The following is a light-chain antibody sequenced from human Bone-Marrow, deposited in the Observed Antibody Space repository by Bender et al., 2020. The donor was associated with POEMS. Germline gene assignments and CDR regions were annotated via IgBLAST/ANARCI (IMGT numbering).Light chain of an antibody. V-gene: IGLV3-1*01. J-gene: IGLJ2*01. CDR1: DLGDKY. CDR3: QAWDTYSVI. Sequence: SYEVTQPPSVSVSPGQTASITCSGDDLGDKYVAWYQQKPGPSPVLVIYQDNKRPSGIPERFSGSNSGNTATLTISGTQAMDEADYYCQAWDTYSVIFGGGTKLTVL. CDR2: QDN.